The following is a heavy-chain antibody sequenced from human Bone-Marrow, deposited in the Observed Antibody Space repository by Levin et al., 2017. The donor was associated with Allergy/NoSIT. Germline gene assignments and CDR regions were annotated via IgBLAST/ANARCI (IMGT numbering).Heavy chain of an antibody. Sequence: SETLSLTCTISNGSISNYQWSWIRQSPGKGLEWIGFVSYSGNTNYYPPFRSRVTMSVDLSKNQVSLKMTSVTAADTAVYFCARDCRLSGCYFDYWGPGTLVTVSS. CDR1: NGSISNYQ. J-gene: IGHJ4*02. D-gene: IGHD6-19*01. CDR3: ARDCRLSGCYFDY. CDR2: VSYSGNT. V-gene: IGHV4-59*01.